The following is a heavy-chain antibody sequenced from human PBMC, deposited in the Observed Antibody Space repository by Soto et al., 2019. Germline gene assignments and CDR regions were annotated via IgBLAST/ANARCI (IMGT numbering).Heavy chain of an antibody. Sequence: QVQLQESGPGLVKPSQTLSLTCTVSSGSISSGGDYWSWIRQHPGTGLEWIGYIYYSGSTYYNPSLKSRVTISVDTSKNQFSLKLSSVTAADTAVYYCARVRMAPVTAPDYWGQGTLVTVSS. J-gene: IGHJ4*02. CDR2: IYYSGST. CDR1: SGSISSGGDY. V-gene: IGHV4-31*03. D-gene: IGHD2-21*02. CDR3: ARVRMAPVTAPDY.